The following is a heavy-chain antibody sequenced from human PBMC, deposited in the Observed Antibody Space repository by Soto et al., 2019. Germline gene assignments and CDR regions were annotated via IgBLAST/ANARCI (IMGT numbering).Heavy chain of an antibody. V-gene: IGHV3-23*01. CDR2: ISGSGGST. Sequence: GGSLRLSCAASGFTFSSYAMSWVRQAPGKGLEWVSAISGSGGSTYYADSVKGRFTISRDNSKNTLYLQMNSLRAEDTAVYYCAKDLIYDYKLLWFGELFLGFDYWGQGTLVTVSS. CDR3: AKDLIYDYKLLWFGELFLGFDY. J-gene: IGHJ4*02. D-gene: IGHD3-10*01. CDR1: GFTFSSYA.